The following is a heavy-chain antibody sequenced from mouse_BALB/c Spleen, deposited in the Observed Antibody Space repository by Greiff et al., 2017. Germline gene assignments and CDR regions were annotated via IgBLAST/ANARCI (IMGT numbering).Heavy chain of an antibody. Sequence: VMLVESGAELARPGASVKMSCKASGYTFTSYTMHWVKQRPGQGLEWIGYINPSSGYTNYNQKFKDKAILTADKSSSIAYMQLSSLTSEDSAVYYCARRDYYGSSLDYWGQGTTLTVSS. CDR3: ARRDYYGSSLDY. D-gene: IGHD1-1*01. J-gene: IGHJ2*01. V-gene: IGHV1-4*01. CDR1: GYTFTSYT. CDR2: INPSSGYT.